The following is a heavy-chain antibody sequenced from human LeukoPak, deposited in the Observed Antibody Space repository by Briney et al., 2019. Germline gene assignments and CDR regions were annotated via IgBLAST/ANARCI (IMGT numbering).Heavy chain of an antibody. CDR2: INWNGGST. V-gene: IGHV3-20*04. Sequence: PGGSLRLSCAASGFTFDDYGMSWVRQAPGKGLEWVSGINWNGGSTGYADSVKGRFTISRDNAKNSLYLQMNSLRAEDTAVYYCARDRGDSSSWYFDYWGQGTLVTVSS. J-gene: IGHJ4*02. CDR1: GFTFDDYG. D-gene: IGHD6-13*01. CDR3: ARDRGDSSSWYFDY.